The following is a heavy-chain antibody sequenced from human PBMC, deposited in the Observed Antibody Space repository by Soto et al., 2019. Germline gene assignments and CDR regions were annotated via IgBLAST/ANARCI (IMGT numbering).Heavy chain of an antibody. CDR3: GRGGGDYHYYYYYGMDV. Sequence: PGGSLRLSCAASGFTFSSYAMHWVRQAPGKGLEWVAVISYDGSNKYYADSVKGRFTISRDNSKNTLYLQMNSLRAEDTAVYYCGRGGGDYHYYYYYGMDVWGQGTTVTVSS. CDR1: GFTFSSYA. D-gene: IGHD2-21*02. J-gene: IGHJ6*02. V-gene: IGHV3-30-3*01. CDR2: ISYDGSNK.